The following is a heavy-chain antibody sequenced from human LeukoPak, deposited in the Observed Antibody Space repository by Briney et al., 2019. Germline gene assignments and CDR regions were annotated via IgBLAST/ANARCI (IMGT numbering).Heavy chain of an antibody. CDR1: GFSFDDYA. Sequence: GGSLRLSCAASGFSFDDYAMHWVRQAPGKGLEWVSSVSWNSGSFGYADSVKGRFTISRDSAKNALYLQMNSLRAEATAFFYCAKDGPHHNCFDPWGQGTLVTVSS. J-gene: IGHJ5*02. V-gene: IGHV3-9*01. CDR2: VSWNSGSF. CDR3: AKDGPHHNCFDP.